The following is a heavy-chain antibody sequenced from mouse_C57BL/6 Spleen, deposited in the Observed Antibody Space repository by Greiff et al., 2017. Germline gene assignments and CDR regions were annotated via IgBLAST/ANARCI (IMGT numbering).Heavy chain of an antibody. D-gene: IGHD4-1*01. CDR2: INPNNGGT. J-gene: IGHJ4*01. CDR3: ARGLGRYAMDY. V-gene: IGHV1-26*01. Sequence: EVQLQQSGPELVKPGASVKISCKASGYTFTDYYMNWVKQSHGKSLEWIGDINPNNGGTSYNQKFKGKATLTVDKSSSTAYMELRSLTSEDSAVYYCARGLGRYAMDYWGQGTSVTVSS. CDR1: GYTFTDYY.